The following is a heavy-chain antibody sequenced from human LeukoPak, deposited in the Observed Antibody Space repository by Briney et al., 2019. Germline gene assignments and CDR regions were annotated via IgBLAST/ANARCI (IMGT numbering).Heavy chain of an antibody. V-gene: IGHV4-34*01. CDR2: INHSGST. CDR3: ARGLWFDP. Sequence: PSETLSLTCAVYGGSFSGYYWSWIRQPPGKGLEWIGEINHSGSTNYNPSLKSRVTVSVDTSKNQFSLKLSSVTAADTAVYYCARGLWFDPWGQGTLVTVSS. J-gene: IGHJ5*02. CDR1: GGSFSGYY.